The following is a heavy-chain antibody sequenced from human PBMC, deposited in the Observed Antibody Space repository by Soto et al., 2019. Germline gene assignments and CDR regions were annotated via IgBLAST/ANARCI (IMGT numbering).Heavy chain of an antibody. J-gene: IGHJ4*02. CDR3: AGQGSSCPGGYFEY. V-gene: IGHV4-39*01. Sequence: QLQLQESGPGLVKPSETLSLTCTVSGGSISSSSYYWGWIRQPPGKGLEWIGSIYYSGSTYYNPSLKGRVTLSVDTSKNQVSLKLSSVTAADTAVYYCAGQGSSCPGGYFEYWGQGPLVTVSS. CDR1: GGSISSSSYY. D-gene: IGHD1-26*01. CDR2: IYYSGST.